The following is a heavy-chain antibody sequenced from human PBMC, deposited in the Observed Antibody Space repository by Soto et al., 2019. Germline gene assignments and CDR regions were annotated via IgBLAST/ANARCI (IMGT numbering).Heavy chain of an antibody. CDR3: ARAGQLPYYYYGMDV. CDR1: GYTFTTSG. D-gene: IGHD1-1*01. J-gene: IGHJ6*02. CDR2: VSGYNGNT. Sequence: QVQLVQSGGEVKKPGASVKVSCKASGYTFTTSGVSWVRQAPGQGLEWMGWVSGYNGNTKYDEKANDRVTMTNDTSTSTAYLELRSLTTYDTAVYYCARAGQLPYYYYGMDVWGQGTTVIVSS. V-gene: IGHV1-18*01.